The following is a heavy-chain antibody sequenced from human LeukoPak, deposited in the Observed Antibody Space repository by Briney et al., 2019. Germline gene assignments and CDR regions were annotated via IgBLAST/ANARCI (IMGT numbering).Heavy chain of an antibody. CDR1: GFTFSNYD. D-gene: IGHD3-16*01. CDR3: ARVAFGGDAFDI. CDR2: INSDGSST. Sequence: GGSLRLSCAASGFTFSNYDMSGVRQAPGKGLVWVSRINSDGSSTSYADSVKGRFTISRDNAKNTLYLQMNSLRAEDTAVYYCARVAFGGDAFDIWGQGTMVTVSS. J-gene: IGHJ3*02. V-gene: IGHV3-74*01.